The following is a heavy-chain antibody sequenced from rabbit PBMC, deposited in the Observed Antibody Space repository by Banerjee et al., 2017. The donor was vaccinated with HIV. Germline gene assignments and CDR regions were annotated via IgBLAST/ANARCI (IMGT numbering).Heavy chain of an antibody. CDR3: ARTTIFLSGALNL. D-gene: IGHD4-1*01. Sequence: QSLEESGGDLVKPEGSLKLTCTASGFSFSSTDYMTWVRQAPGKGLEWIASIEADSSSTYHASWAKGRFTISKTSSTTVTLQMTSLTAADTATYFCARTTIFLSGALNLWGQGTLVTVS. CDR1: GFSFSSTDY. CDR2: IEADSSST. J-gene: IGHJ4*01. V-gene: IGHV1S40*01.